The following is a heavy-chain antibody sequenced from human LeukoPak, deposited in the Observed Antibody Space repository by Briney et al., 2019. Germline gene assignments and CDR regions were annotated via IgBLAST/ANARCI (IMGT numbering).Heavy chain of an antibody. Sequence: SETLSLTCTVSGGSISSHYWSWIRQPPGKGLEWIGYIYYSGSTNYNPSLKSRVTISVDTSKNQFSLKLSSVTAADTAVYYCERYYYDNSGSIYAFDIWGQGTMVTVSS. J-gene: IGHJ3*02. CDR3: ERYYYDNSGSIYAFDI. D-gene: IGHD3-22*01. V-gene: IGHV4-59*11. CDR1: GGSISSHY. CDR2: IYYSGST.